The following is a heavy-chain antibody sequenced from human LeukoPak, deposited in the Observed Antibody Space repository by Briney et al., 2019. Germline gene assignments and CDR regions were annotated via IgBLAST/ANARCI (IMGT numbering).Heavy chain of an antibody. CDR3: ARDCSGTSIRESVAFDI. V-gene: IGHV1-2*04. J-gene: IGHJ3*02. CDR2: INPNSGGT. D-gene: IGHD2-2*01. Sequence: ASVKVSCKASGYTFTGYYMHWVRQAPGQGLEWMGWINPNSGGTNYAQKFQGWVTMTRDTSISTAYMELSRLRSDDTAVYYCARDCSGTSIRESVAFDIWGQGTMVTVSS. CDR1: GYTFTGYY.